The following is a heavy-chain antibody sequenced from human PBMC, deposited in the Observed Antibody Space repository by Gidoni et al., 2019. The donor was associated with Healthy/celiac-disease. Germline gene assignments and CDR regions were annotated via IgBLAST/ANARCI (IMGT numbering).Heavy chain of an antibody. CDR1: GFTFDDYA. J-gene: IGHJ4*02. V-gene: IGHV3-9*01. D-gene: IGHD3-10*01. CDR2: SRWNRGSL. CDR3: AKDISPDYGSGSYHDY. Sequence: EVQLVESGGGLVQPGRSLRLSCSASGFTFDDYAMHWVRQATGKGLEWVAGSRWNRGSLDYADSVKGRFTISRDNAKNSLYLQMNSLRAEDTALYYCAKDISPDYGSGSYHDYWGQGTLVTVSS.